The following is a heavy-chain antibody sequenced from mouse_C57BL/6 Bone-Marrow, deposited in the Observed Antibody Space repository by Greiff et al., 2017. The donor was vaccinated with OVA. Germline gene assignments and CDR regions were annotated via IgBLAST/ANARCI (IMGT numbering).Heavy chain of an antibody. CDR3: ARWLHYYYAIDY. Sequence: QVQLQQSGPELVKPGASVTISCKASGYAFSSSWMNWVKQRPGKGLEWIGRIYPGDGATNYNGQLKGKATLTADKASSTASIQLSSLTSDDSAVYFCARWLHYYYAIDYWGQGTSVTVSS. V-gene: IGHV1-82*01. CDR2: IYPGDGAT. J-gene: IGHJ4*01. D-gene: IGHD2-2*01. CDR1: GYAFSSSW.